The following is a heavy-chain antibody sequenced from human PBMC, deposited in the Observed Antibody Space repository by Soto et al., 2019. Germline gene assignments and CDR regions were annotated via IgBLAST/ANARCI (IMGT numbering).Heavy chain of an antibody. Sequence: QVQLQESGPGLVKPSGTLSLTCAVSGGSISSSNWWSWFRQPPGTGLVRIGEIYHSGSTNYNPSLKSRVTMSVDKSKNQFSLKLSSVTAADTAVYYCSGSRGDYYYVRSAPYFDYWGQGTLVTVSS. V-gene: IGHV4-4*02. J-gene: IGHJ4*02. D-gene: IGHD3-10*02. CDR2: IYHSGST. CDR3: SGSRGDYYYVRSAPYFDY. CDR1: GGSISSSNW.